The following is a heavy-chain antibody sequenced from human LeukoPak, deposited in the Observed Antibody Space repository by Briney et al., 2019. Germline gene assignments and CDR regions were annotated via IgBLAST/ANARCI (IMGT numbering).Heavy chain of an antibody. D-gene: IGHD6-13*01. CDR1: GFTFSSYA. V-gene: IGHV3-30*14. J-gene: IGHJ5*02. CDR2: ISYDGSNK. CDR3: ARVSSSWYIGFPMGNWFDP. Sequence: GRSLRLSCAASGFTFSSYAMHWVRQAPGKGLEWVAVISYDGSNKYYADSVKGRFTISRDNSKNTLYLQMNSLRAEDTAVYYCARVSSSWYIGFPMGNWFDPWGQGTLVTVSS.